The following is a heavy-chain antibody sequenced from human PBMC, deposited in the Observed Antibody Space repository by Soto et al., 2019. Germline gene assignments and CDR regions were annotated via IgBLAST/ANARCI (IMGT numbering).Heavy chain of an antibody. CDR3: AREPLFRSASYDY. CDR1: GGSISSGGYH. Sequence: QVQLQESGPGLVKPSQTLSLTCTVSGGSISSGGYHWSWIRQHPGKGLEWIGYIYYSGSTYYNPSLKSRVTISVDTSKNQFSLKLSSVTAADTAVYYCAREPLFRSASYDYWGQGTLVTVSS. V-gene: IGHV4-31*03. J-gene: IGHJ4*02. CDR2: IYYSGST. D-gene: IGHD3-10*01.